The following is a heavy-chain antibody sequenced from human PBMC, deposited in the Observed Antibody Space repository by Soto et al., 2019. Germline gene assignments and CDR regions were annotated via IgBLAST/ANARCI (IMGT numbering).Heavy chain of an antibody. CDR2: ISYDGSNK. CDR3: ARDTGGTDFAEWVYYFDD. Sequence: QVQLVESGGGVVQPGRSLRLSCAASGFTFSSYAMHWVRQAPGKGLEWVAVISYDGSNKYYADSVKGRFTISRDNSKNTLYLPMNSLRAEDTAVYYCARDTGGTDFAEWVYYFDDWGQGTLVTVSS. J-gene: IGHJ4*02. V-gene: IGHV3-30-3*01. D-gene: IGHD3-3*01. CDR1: GFTFSSYA.